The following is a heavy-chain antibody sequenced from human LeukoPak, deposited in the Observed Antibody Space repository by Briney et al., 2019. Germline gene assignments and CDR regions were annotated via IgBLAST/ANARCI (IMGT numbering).Heavy chain of an antibody. D-gene: IGHD3-22*01. CDR2: INHSGST. Sequence: SETLSLTCAVYGGSFSGYYWSWIRQPLGKGLEWIGEINHSGSTNYNPSLKSRVTISVDTSKNQFSLKLSSVTAADTAVYYCARDYDSSGYAFDIWGQGTMVTVSS. CDR3: ARDYDSSGYAFDI. V-gene: IGHV4-34*01. CDR1: GGSFSGYY. J-gene: IGHJ3*02.